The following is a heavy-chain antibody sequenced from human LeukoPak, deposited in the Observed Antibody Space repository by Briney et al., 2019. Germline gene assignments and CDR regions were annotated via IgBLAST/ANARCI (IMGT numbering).Heavy chain of an antibody. CDR1: GVAITSYY. CDR2: FFYGGTT. D-gene: IGHD2-21*02. J-gene: IGHJ5*02. CDR3: ARFGQTGDTHT. V-gene: IGHV4-39*01. Sequence: PSETLSLTCTVSGVAITSYYWGWIRQPPGKGLEWIGSFFYGGTTYYNPSLQSRGTISVDTSKNQFSLTLGSVTAADTAVYYCARFGQTGDTHTWGQGTLVTVSS.